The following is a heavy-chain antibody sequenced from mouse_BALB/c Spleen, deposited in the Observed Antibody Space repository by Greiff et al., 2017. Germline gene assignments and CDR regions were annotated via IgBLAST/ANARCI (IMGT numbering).Heavy chain of an antibody. CDR1: GFTFSDYY. Sequence: DVMLVESGGGLVKPGGSLKLSCAASGFTFSDYYMYWVRQTPEKRLEWVATISDGGSYTYYPDSVKGRFTISRDNAKNNLYLQMSSLKSEDTAMYYCARDENYGYAYAMDYWGQGTSVTVSS. CDR2: ISDGGSYT. J-gene: IGHJ4*01. CDR3: ARDENYGYAYAMDY. V-gene: IGHV5-4*02. D-gene: IGHD1-2*01.